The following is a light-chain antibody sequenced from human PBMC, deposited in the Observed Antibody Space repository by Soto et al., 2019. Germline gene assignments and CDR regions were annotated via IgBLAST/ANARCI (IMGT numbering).Light chain of an antibody. CDR1: QGISSY. CDR2: AAS. V-gene: IGKV1-8*01. CDR3: QQYYSYPLT. J-gene: IGKJ4*01. Sequence: AIRVTPSPSSFSSSTGDRVTNTCRASQGISSYLAWYQQKPGKAPKLLIYAASTLQSGVPSRFSGSGSGTDFTLTISCLQSEDFATYYCQQYYSYPLTFGGGTKVDIK.